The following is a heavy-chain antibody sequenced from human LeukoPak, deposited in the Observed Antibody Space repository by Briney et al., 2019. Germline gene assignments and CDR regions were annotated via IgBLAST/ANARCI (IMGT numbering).Heavy chain of an antibody. CDR2: IYYSGST. D-gene: IGHD6-19*01. J-gene: IGHJ4*02. CDR3: ARQSAVAGKMDY. CDR1: GGSISSSTYY. Sequence: SETLSLTCTVSGGSISSSTYYWGWIRQPPGKGLEWIGSIYYSGSTYYNPSLKSRVIISVDTSKNQFFLKESSVTAADTAVYYCARQSAVAGKMDYWGQGTLVTVSS. V-gene: IGHV4-39*01.